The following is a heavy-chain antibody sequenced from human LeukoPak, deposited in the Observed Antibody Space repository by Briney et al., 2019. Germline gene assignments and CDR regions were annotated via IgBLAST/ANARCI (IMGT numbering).Heavy chain of an antibody. CDR3: ARGSLARYFDWLLSY. CDR2: INSNSGGT. CDR1: GYTFTGYY. Sequence: ASVKVSCKASGYTFTGYYMHWVRQAPGQGLEWMGWINSNSGGTNYAQKFQGRVTMTRDTSISTAYMELSRLRSDDTAVYYCARGSLARYFDWLLSYWGQGTLVTVSS. J-gene: IGHJ4*02. V-gene: IGHV1-2*02. D-gene: IGHD3-9*01.